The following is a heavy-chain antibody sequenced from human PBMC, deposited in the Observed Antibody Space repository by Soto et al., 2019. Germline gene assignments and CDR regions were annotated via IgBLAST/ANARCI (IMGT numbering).Heavy chain of an antibody. CDR1: GFTFSSYW. D-gene: IGHD2-15*01. CDR2: INSDGSST. J-gene: IGHJ4*02. CDR3: GGASLVVAAATREDY. Sequence: EVQLVESGGGLVQPGESLRLSCAASGFTFSSYWMHWVRQAPGKGLVWVSRINSDGSSTSYAGSVKGRFTISRDNAKNKMYLQINSLRAEDTAVYYCGGASLVVAAATREDYWRKGTLVTVSS. V-gene: IGHV3-74*01.